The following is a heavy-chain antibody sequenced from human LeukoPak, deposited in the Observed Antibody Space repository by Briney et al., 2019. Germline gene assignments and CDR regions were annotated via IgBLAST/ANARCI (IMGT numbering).Heavy chain of an antibody. CDR1: GFTFSESY. J-gene: IGHJ4*02. V-gene: IGHV3-11*04. Sequence: GWSLRLSCAASGFTFSESYMTWLCQAAGKGLEWVSYISNSGSTIYYADSVKSRFSISRDNAESSLYLQMNSLRVEDTAVYYCGRGHWGLDYWGQGTLVSISS. D-gene: IGHD7-27*01. CDR3: GRGHWGLDY. CDR2: ISNSGSTI.